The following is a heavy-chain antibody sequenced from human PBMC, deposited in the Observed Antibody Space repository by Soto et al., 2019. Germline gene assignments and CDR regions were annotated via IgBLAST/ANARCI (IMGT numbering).Heavy chain of an antibody. V-gene: IGHV4-59*01. CDR2: IYYSGST. CDR1: GGSISSYY. Sequence: SETLSLTCTVSGGSISSYYWSWIRQPPGKGLEWIGYIYYSGSTNYNPSLKSRVTISVDTSKNQFSLKLSSVTAADTAVYYCARVVDDILTGSRAYYYYYMDVWGKGTTVTVSS. CDR3: ARVVDDILTGSRAYYYYYMDV. J-gene: IGHJ6*03. D-gene: IGHD3-9*01.